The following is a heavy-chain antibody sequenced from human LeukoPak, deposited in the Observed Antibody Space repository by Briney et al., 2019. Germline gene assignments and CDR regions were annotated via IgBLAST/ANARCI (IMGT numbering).Heavy chain of an antibody. J-gene: IGHJ4*02. Sequence: PGGSLRLSCTTSGFTFGDYAMSWFRQAPGKGLEWVAVIWYDGSNKYYADSVKGRFTISRDNSKNTLYLQMNSLRAEDTAVYYCAKARGWFGWYFDYWGQGTLVTVSS. CDR1: GFTFGDYA. CDR3: AKARGWFGWYFDY. D-gene: IGHD2-15*01. V-gene: IGHV3-33*06. CDR2: IWYDGSNK.